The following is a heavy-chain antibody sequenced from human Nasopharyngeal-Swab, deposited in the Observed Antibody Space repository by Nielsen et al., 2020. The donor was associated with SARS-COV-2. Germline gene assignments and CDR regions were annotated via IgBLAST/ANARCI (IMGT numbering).Heavy chain of an antibody. CDR2: IFPGDSDT. D-gene: IGHD1-26*01. V-gene: IGHV5-51*01. J-gene: IGHJ6*02. CDR3: AIGAAVGTLFHGMDV. CDR1: GYSFTTNW. Sequence: GESLKISCKASGYSFTTNWIGWVRQMPGKGLECMGTIFPGDSDTRYSPSFEGRVTISVDQSITTAYLHWTSLKASDTAKYYCAIGAAVGTLFHGMDVWGQGTMVTVSS.